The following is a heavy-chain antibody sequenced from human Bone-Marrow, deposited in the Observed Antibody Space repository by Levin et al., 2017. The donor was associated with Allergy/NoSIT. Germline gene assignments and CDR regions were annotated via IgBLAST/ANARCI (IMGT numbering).Heavy chain of an antibody. V-gene: IGHV3-7*01. D-gene: IGHD1-20*01. Sequence: GGSLRLSCAASGFTFSDYWMTWVRQAPGKGLEWVANISPDASEKYYVDSVKGRFTISRDNAKNSLYLQVNSLRAEDTAVYYCATYNWNDGREFDYWGQGTLVTVSS. J-gene: IGHJ4*02. CDR3: ATYNWNDGREFDY. CDR2: ISPDASEK. CDR1: GFTFSDYW.